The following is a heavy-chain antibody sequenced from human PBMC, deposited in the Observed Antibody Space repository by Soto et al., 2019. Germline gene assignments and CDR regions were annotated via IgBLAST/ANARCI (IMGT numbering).Heavy chain of an antibody. D-gene: IGHD6-13*01. J-gene: IGHJ6*02. CDR3: AHSRVTQQLVPHYYYYGMDA. CDR1: GFSLSTSGVG. V-gene: IGHV2-5*01. CDR2: IYWNDDK. Sequence: SGPTLVNPTQTLTLTCTFSGFSLSTSGVGVGWIRQPPGKALEWLALIYWNDDKRYSPSLKSRLTITKDTSKNQVVLTMTNMDPVDTATYYCAHSRVTQQLVPHYYYYGMDAWGQGTTVTVSS.